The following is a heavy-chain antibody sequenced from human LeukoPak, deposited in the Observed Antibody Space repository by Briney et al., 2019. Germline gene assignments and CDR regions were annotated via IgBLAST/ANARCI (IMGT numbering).Heavy chain of an antibody. D-gene: IGHD3-9*01. CDR2: INPNSGGT. J-gene: IGHJ4*02. CDR1: GYTFTGYY. CDR3: ASPSPYYDILTGYYY. V-gene: IGHV1-2*02. Sequence: ASVKVSCKASGYTFTGYYMHWVRQAPGRGLEWMGWINPNSGGTNYAQKFQGRVTMTRDTSISTAYMELSRLRSDDTAVYYCASPSPYYDILTGYYYWGQGTLVTVSS.